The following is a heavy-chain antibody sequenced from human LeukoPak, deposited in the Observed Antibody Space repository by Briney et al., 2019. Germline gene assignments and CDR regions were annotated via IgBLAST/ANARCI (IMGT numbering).Heavy chain of an antibody. D-gene: IGHD5-24*01. J-gene: IGHJ4*02. Sequence: SETLSLTCTVSGGSISSGGYYWGWIRQPPGKGLEWIGSIYYSGSTYYNPSLKSRVTISVDTSKNQFSLKLSSVTAADTAVYYCARHLGMATTSSPPYYFDYWGQGTLVTVSS. V-gene: IGHV4-39*01. CDR2: IYYSGST. CDR3: ARHLGMATTSSPPYYFDY. CDR1: GGSISSGGYY.